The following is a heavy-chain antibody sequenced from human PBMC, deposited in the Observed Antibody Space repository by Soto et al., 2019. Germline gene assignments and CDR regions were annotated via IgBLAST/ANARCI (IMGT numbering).Heavy chain of an antibody. CDR1: CGSVSSSSYS. D-gene: IGHD6-13*01. CDR3: ARRGIAAAGTWFDP. V-gene: IGHV4-39*01. J-gene: IGHJ5*02. Sequence: QLQLQESGPGLVKPSATLSLTCTFSCGSVSSSSYSWGWIRQPPGKGLARIGSIYYSGSTYYKPSLQSRVTISVDTSKNQFSLKLSSVTAADTAVYYCARRGIAAAGTWFDPWGQGTLVTVSS. CDR2: IYYSGST.